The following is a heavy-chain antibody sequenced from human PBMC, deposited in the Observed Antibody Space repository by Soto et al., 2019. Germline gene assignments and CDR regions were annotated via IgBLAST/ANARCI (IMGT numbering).Heavy chain of an antibody. CDR1: GFTFSTFA. CDR2: ITGGSGFT. D-gene: IGHD1-26*01. V-gene: IGHV3-23*01. J-gene: IGHJ4*02. Sequence: GGSLRLSCAASGFTFSTFAMNWVRQAPGKGLEWVSGITGGSGFTFYADSVKGRFTISRDDSENTLFLQMSSLRAEDTAKYYCAKSGPTNYFDFWGQGTLVTSPQ. CDR3: AKSGPTNYFDF.